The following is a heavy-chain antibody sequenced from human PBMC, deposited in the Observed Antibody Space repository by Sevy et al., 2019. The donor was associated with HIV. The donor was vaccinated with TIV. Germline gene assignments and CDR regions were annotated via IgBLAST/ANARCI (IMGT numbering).Heavy chain of an antibody. CDR1: GFTFSTYD. Sequence: GGSLRLSCAASGFTFSTYDMHCVRQAPGKGLEWVAYIRYDGSNKYYGDSGRGRFTISRDNSKSTLYVQLNSLRAEDTAVYYCARGRKTTQEWLEELDYYYGMDVWGQGTSVTVSS. D-gene: IGHD2-8*01. CDR2: IRYDGSNK. CDR3: ARGRKTTQEWLEELDYYYGMDV. V-gene: IGHV3-30*02. J-gene: IGHJ6*02.